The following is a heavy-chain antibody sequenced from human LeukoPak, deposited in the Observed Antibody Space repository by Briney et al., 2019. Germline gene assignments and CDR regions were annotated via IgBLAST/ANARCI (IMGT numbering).Heavy chain of an antibody. CDR2: IMQDGSEK. V-gene: IGHV3-7*01. D-gene: IGHD6-25*01. Sequence: GGSLRLSCAASGFTFSSYSMSWVRHAPGKGLEWVANIMQDGSEKYYVDSVKGRFTISRDNAKNSLYLQMNSLRVEDTAVYYCARDPSAGSESWGQGTLVTVSS. CDR3: ARDPSAGSES. J-gene: IGHJ4*02. CDR1: GFTFSSYS.